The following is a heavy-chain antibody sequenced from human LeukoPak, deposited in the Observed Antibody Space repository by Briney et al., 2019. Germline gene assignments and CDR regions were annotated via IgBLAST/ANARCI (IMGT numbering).Heavy chain of an antibody. CDR2: IDYSGST. CDR1: GGSISSGGYY. Sequence: SETLSLTCTVSGGSISSGGYYWSWIRQHPGKGLEWIGYIDYSGSTYYNPSLKSRVTISVDTSKNQFSLKLSSVTAADTAVYYCASSPNYYDSSGYLGAFDIWGQGTMVTVSS. D-gene: IGHD3-22*01. V-gene: IGHV4-31*03. CDR3: ASSPNYYDSSGYLGAFDI. J-gene: IGHJ3*02.